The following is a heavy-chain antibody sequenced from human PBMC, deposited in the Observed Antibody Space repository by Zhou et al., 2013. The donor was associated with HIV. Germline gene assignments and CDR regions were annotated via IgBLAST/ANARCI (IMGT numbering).Heavy chain of an antibody. CDR3: ARVELGIFQFPLHHAFDI. D-gene: IGHD7-27*01. V-gene: IGHV1-8*01. CDR1: GYTFMNYD. Sequence: QVNLVQSGAEVKKPGASVRVSCKASGYTFMNYDIIWVRQAAGQGLEWMGWMNPNSDEVGFAQKFQGRVTMTTDTSTSTAYMELRSLRSDDTAIYYCARVELGIFQFPLHHAFDIWGQGTMVTVSS. J-gene: IGHJ3*02. CDR2: MNPNSDEV.